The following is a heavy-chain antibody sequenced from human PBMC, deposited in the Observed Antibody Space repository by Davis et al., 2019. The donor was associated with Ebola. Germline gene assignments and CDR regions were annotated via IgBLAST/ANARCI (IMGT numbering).Heavy chain of an antibody. D-gene: IGHD6-19*01. Sequence: GGSLRLSCAASGFTFSSYGMHWVRQAPGKGLEWVAVISYDGSNKYYADSVKGRFTISRDNSKNTLYLQMNSLRAEDTAVYYCAKESSGWFGVGPHAFDYWGQGTLVTVSS. V-gene: IGHV3-30*18. CDR1: GFTFSSYG. CDR2: ISYDGSNK. CDR3: AKESSGWFGVGPHAFDY. J-gene: IGHJ4*02.